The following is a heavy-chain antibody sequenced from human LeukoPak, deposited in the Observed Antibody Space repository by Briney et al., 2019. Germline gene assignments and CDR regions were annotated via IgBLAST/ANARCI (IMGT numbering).Heavy chain of an antibody. CDR3: ARVLSGGYYFDY. CDR2: IYYSGST. Sequence: SETLSLTCTVSGPSISSYYWSWIRQPPGKGLEWIGYIYYSGSTNYNPSLESRVTISVDTSKNQFSLKLSSVTAADTAVYYCARVLSGGYYFDYWGQGTLVTVSS. D-gene: IGHD6-19*01. CDR1: GPSISSYY. J-gene: IGHJ4*02. V-gene: IGHV4-59*01.